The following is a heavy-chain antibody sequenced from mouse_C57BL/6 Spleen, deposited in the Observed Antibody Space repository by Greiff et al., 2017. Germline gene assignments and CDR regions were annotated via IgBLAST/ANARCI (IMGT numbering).Heavy chain of an antibody. Sequence: VQLQQPGPELVKPGASVKISCKASGYSFTGYYMNWVKQSPEQSLEWIGEINPRTGDTTYNQKFKAKATLTVDKSSSTAYMQLKSLTTEDSAVYYYARGNYSSFNYFDYWGQGTPLTVS. CDR2: INPRTGDT. J-gene: IGHJ2*01. V-gene: IGHV1-42*01. CDR3: ARGNYSSFNYFDY. CDR1: GYSFTGYY. D-gene: IGHD1-1*01.